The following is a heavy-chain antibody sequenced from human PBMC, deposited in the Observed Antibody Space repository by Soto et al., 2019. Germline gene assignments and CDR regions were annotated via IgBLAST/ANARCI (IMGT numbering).Heavy chain of an antibody. J-gene: IGHJ4*02. Sequence: QVQLVESGGGVVQPGRSLRLSCAAPGFTFSSYGMHWVRQAPGKGLEWVAVISHDGSNKYYADAVKGRFTISRDNSKNTLYLQMNSLRAEDTAVYYCAKDSRIVVVTAPYDYWGQGTLVTVSS. V-gene: IGHV3-30*18. CDR2: ISHDGSNK. CDR1: GFTFSSYG. D-gene: IGHD2-21*02. CDR3: AKDSRIVVVTAPYDY.